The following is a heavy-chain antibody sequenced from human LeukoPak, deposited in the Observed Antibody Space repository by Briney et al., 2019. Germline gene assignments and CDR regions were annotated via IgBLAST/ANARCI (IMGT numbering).Heavy chain of an antibody. D-gene: IGHD4-17*01. CDR1: GGSISSGGYS. CDR2: IYYSGST. CDR3: ASCYGDFVLFDY. Sequence: SETLSLTCAVSGGSISSGGYSWSWIRQPPGKGLEWIGYIYYSGSTYYNPSLKSRVTISVDTSKNQFSLKLSSVTAADTAVYYCASCYGDFVLFDYWGQGTLVTVSS. V-gene: IGHV4-30-4*08. J-gene: IGHJ4*02.